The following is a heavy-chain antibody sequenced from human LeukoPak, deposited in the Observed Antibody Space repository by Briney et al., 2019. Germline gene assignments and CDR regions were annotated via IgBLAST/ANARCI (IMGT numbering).Heavy chain of an antibody. CDR1: GVSISSGSNY. Sequence: PSETLSLTCSVSGVSISSGSNYWGWIRQPPGKTLEWIGSIYHSGSTYYNPSLKSRVTISVDTSKNQFSLKLRSVTAADTAVYYCARVVQSTDSSGFYLPEYFQHWGQGTLVTVSS. D-gene: IGHD3-22*01. CDR3: ARVVQSTDSSGFYLPEYFQH. J-gene: IGHJ1*01. CDR2: IYHSGST. V-gene: IGHV4-39*07.